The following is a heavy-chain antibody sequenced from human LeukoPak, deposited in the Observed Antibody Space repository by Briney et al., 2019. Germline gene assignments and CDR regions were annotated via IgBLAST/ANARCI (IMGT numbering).Heavy chain of an antibody. D-gene: IGHD2-2*01. V-gene: IGHV6-1*01. J-gene: IGHJ5*02. Sequence: SQTLSLTCAISGDSVPSNSVTWNWIRQSPSRGLEWRGRTYYRSTWYNDYAVSVRGRITVNPDTSKNQFSLHLNSVTPEDTAVYYCARRLTQYDCFDPWGQGILVTVSS. CDR2: TYYRSTWYN. CDR1: GDSVPSNSVT. CDR3: ARRLTQYDCFDP.